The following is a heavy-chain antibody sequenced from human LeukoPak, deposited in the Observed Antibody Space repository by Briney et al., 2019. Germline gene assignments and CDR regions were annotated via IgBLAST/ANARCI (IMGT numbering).Heavy chain of an antibody. CDR2: ISSSSSYI. CDR1: GFTFSSYS. Sequence: PGGSLRLSCAASGFTFSSYSMNWVRQAPGKGLEGVAYISSSSSYIYYADSEKGRFTISRDNAKNSLYLQMNSLRAEDTAVYYCARVKGIVAARHFDYWGQGTLVTVSS. J-gene: IGHJ4*02. V-gene: IGHV3-21*01. CDR3: ARVKGIVAARHFDY. D-gene: IGHD6-13*01.